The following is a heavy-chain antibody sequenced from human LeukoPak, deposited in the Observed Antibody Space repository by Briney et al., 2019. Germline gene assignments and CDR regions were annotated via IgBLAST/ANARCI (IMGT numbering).Heavy chain of an antibody. V-gene: IGHV3-74*01. Sequence: GGSLRLSCAASGFTFSSYWMHWVRQAPGEGLVWVSRINSDGSSTSYADSVKGRFTISRDNAKNTLYLQMNSLRAEDTAVYYCARDWVAAAGGEFDYWGQGTLVTVSS. CDR2: INSDGSST. J-gene: IGHJ4*02. CDR1: GFTFSSYW. D-gene: IGHD6-13*01. CDR3: ARDWVAAAGGEFDY.